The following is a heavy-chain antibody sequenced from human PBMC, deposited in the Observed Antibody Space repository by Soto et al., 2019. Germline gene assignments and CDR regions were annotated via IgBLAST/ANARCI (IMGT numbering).Heavy chain of an antibody. CDR2: IIPIFGTA. D-gene: IGHD3-22*01. CDR1: GGTFSSYA. J-gene: IGHJ3*02. V-gene: IGHV1-69*12. CDR3: ARGVGDYYDSSGYYRDALDI. Sequence: QVQLVQSGAEVKKPGSSVKVSCKASGGTFSSYAITWVRQAPGQGLEWMGGIIPIFGTANYAQKFQGGVTITADESTSIAYMELSSLRSEDTAVYYCARGVGDYYDSSGYYRDALDIWGQGTMVTVSS.